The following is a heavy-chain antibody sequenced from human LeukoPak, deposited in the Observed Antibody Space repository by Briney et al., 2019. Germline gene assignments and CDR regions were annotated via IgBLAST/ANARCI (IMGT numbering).Heavy chain of an antibody. Sequence: GGSRRLSCAASGFILSDYWMYWARQAPGKGLVWVSRINSDGSGTDYADSVKGRFTISRDNAKNTLFLQLNSLRVEDTAVYYCGRAGQPFSGGGVASWGQETLITVSS. CDR1: GFILSDYW. J-gene: IGHJ5*02. CDR2: INSDGSGT. V-gene: IGHV3-74*01. D-gene: IGHD4-23*01. CDR3: GRAGQPFSGGGVAS.